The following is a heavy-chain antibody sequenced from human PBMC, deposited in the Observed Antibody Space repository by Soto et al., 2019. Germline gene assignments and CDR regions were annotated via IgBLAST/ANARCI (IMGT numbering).Heavy chain of an antibody. J-gene: IGHJ6*03. Sequence: KSGPTLVNPTQTLTLTCTFSGFSLSTSEMCVGWIRQPPGKALEWLARIDSDDDKYYSTSLKTRLTISRDTSKNQVVLTMTNMDPVDTATYYFVGRILRDYYYMDVWGKETTVTVSS. V-gene: IGHV2-70*11. CDR2: IDSDDDK. D-gene: IGHD3-9*01. CDR3: VGRILRDYYYMDV. CDR1: GFSLSTSEMC.